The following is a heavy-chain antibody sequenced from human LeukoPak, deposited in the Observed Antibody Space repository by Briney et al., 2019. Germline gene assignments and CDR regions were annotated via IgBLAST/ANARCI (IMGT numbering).Heavy chain of an antibody. CDR1: GFTFSDYY. D-gene: IGHD6-19*01. Sequence: GGSLRLSCTASGFTFSDYYMSWLRQAPGKGLEWVSYISSDSSTIYYADSVKGRFTISRDNAKNSLYLQMNSLRAEDTALYYCAKGVGSGWYLFDYWGQGTLVTVSS. CDR3: AKGVGSGWYLFDY. CDR2: ISSDSSTI. J-gene: IGHJ4*02. V-gene: IGHV3-11*01.